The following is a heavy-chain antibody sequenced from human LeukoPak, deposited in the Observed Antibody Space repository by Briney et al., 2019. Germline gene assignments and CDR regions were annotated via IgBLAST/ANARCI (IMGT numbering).Heavy chain of an antibody. V-gene: IGHV3-11*05. J-gene: IGHJ4*02. Sequence: GGSLRLSCAASGFTFSIAWMTWVRQAPGEGLEGLSYSSSSSDYTYADSVKGRFTISRDNAENSLYLQMNSLRAEDTAVYYCARALTNPGYYFDCWGQGTLVTVSS. CDR1: GFTFSIAW. CDR2: SSSSSDY. CDR3: ARALTNPGYYFDC. D-gene: IGHD1-14*01.